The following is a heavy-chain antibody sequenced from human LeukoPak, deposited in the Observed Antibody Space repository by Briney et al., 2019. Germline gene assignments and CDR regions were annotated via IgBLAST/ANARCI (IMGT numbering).Heavy chain of an antibody. CDR2: IKQDGSEE. D-gene: IGHD6-19*01. V-gene: IGHV3-7*03. J-gene: IGHJ5*01. Sequence: GGSLRLSCAASGFTFSSHWMTWVRQAPGKGLEWVANIKQDGSEEYYLDSVKGRFVISRDNAKNSVFLLMNSLRAEDTAVYYCVRERYSSGWSYWFDSWSQGTLVTVSS. CDR3: VRERYSSGWSYWFDS. CDR1: GFTFSSHW.